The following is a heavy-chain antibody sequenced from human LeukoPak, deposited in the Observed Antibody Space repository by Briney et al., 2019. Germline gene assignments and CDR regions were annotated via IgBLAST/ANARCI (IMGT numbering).Heavy chain of an antibody. D-gene: IGHD3-22*01. CDR2: INPNSGGT. V-gene: IGHV1-2*02. CDR3: ARGDYYDSSVYYYD. J-gene: IGHJ4*02. Sequence: ASVKVSCKASGYTFTGYYMHWVRPAPGQGLEWMGWINPNSGGTNSAQKFQGRVTMTRDTSTSAAYMELCRLRSDDTAVYYCARGDYYDSSVYYYDWGQGTLVTVSS. CDR1: GYTFTGYY.